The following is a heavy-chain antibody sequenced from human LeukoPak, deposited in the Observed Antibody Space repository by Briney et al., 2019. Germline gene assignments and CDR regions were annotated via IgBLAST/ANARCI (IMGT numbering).Heavy chain of an antibody. Sequence: PSETLYLTCTVSGGSISSYYWSWIRQPPGKGLEWIGYIYYGGSTNYNPSLKSRVTISVDTSKNQFSLKLSSVTAADTAVYYCARVKSGYESSYYFDYWGQGTLVTVSS. D-gene: IGHD5-12*01. J-gene: IGHJ4*02. CDR3: ARVKSGYESSYYFDY. CDR2: IYYGGST. CDR1: GGSISSYY. V-gene: IGHV4-59*01.